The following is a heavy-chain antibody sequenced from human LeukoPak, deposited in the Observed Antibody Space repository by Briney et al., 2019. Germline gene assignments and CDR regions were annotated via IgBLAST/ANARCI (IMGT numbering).Heavy chain of an antibody. J-gene: IGHJ4*02. Sequence: GGSLRLSCAASGFTFSSYWMIWVRQAPGKGLELVANIRQDGSDKYYVDSVKGRFTISRDNAKNSLYLQMNSLRAEDTAVYYCARGKEGADLWSGSRYYFDYWGQGTLVTVSS. CDR3: ARGKEGADLWSGSRYYFDY. D-gene: IGHD3-3*01. CDR2: IRQDGSDK. CDR1: GFTFSSYW. V-gene: IGHV3-7*05.